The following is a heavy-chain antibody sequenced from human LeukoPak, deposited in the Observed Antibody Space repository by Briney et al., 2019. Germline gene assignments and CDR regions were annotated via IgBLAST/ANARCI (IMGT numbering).Heavy chain of an antibody. CDR3: ARRITISINWFDP. V-gene: IGHV4-39*01. D-gene: IGHD3-3*01. Sequence: SETLSLTCTVSGGSISSSSYYWGWIRQPPGKGLEWIGSIYYSGSTYYNPSLNSRVTISVDTSKNQFSLKLSSVTAADTAVYYCARRITISINWFDPWGQGTLVTVSS. CDR1: GGSISSSSYY. CDR2: IYYSGST. J-gene: IGHJ5*02.